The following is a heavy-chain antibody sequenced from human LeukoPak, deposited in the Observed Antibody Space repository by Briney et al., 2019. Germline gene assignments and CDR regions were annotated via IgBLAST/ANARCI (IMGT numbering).Heavy chain of an antibody. D-gene: IGHD1-26*01. Sequence: KPSETLSLTCTVSGASISSYYWSWIRQPAGKGLEWIGRIYTSGSTNYNPSLKSRVTISVDTSKNQFSLKLSSVTAADTAVYYCAREPLGGSYGPYYFDYWGQGTLVTVSS. CDR3: AREPLGGSYGPYYFDY. CDR1: GASISSYY. CDR2: IYTSGST. V-gene: IGHV4-4*07. J-gene: IGHJ4*02.